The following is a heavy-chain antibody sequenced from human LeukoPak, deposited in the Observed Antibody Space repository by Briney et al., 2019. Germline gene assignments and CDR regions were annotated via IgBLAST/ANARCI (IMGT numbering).Heavy chain of an antibody. CDR2: ITASGGNT. CDR1: GFTFSSYA. J-gene: IGHJ4*02. Sequence: GGSLRLSCAASGFTFSSYAMGWVRQAPGKGLEWASAITASGGNTYYADSVKGRFTISRDNSKNTLYLQVNSLRAEDTAVYYCAKGNGYSYGRYYFDYWGQGTLVTVSS. D-gene: IGHD5-18*01. CDR3: AKGNGYSYGRYYFDY. V-gene: IGHV3-23*01.